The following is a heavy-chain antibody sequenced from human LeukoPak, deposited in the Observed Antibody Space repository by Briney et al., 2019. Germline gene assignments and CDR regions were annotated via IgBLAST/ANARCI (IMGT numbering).Heavy chain of an antibody. V-gene: IGHV3-48*03. J-gene: IGHJ6*03. D-gene: IGHD6-13*01. CDR1: GFTFTDYE. CDR3: ARDATTAVGWVYMDV. CDR2: ISTNGDVI. Sequence: GGSLRLSCVATGFTFTDYEINWVRQAPGKGLEWVAHISTNGDVINYANSVKGRFTISRDNAKNSVYLQMNSLRVDDTALYYCARDATTAVGWVYMDVWGKGTTVTISS.